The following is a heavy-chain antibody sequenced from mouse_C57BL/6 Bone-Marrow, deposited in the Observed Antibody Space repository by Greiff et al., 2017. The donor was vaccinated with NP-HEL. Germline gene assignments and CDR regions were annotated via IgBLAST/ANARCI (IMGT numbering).Heavy chain of an antibody. J-gene: IGHJ1*03. D-gene: IGHD2-1*01. CDR2: IDPENGDT. CDR3: TTYGNYGYFDV. CDR1: GFNIKDDY. V-gene: IGHV14-4*01. Sequence: EVMLVESGAELVRPGASVKLSCTASGFNIKDDYMHWVKQRPEQGLEWIGWIDPENGDTEYASKFQGKATITADTSSNTAYLQLSSLTSEDTAVYYCTTYGNYGYFDVWGTGTTVTVSS.